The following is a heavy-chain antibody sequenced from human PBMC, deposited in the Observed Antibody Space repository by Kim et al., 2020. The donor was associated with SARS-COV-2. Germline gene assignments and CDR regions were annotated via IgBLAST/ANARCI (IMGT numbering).Heavy chain of an antibody. CDR1: GFTVSSNY. CDR3: ARGVSSDY. J-gene: IGHJ4*02. V-gene: IGHV3-66*01. CDR2: IYSGGNT. Sequence: GGSLRLSCAASGFTVSSNYMNWVRQAPGKGLEWVSVIYSGGNTYYADSVKGRFTISRDNSKNTLYLQMNSLRAADTAVYYCARGVSSDYWGQGTLVTVSS.